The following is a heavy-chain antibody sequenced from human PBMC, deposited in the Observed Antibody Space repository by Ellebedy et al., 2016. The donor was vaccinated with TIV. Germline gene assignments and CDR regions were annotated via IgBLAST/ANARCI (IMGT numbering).Heavy chain of an antibody. V-gene: IGHV3-66*04. CDR2: IYGGDST. CDR3: AKQKSTSAGSSDI. CDR1: GFTVSGNY. D-gene: IGHD2-2*01. J-gene: IGHJ3*02. Sequence: GESLKISCAASGFTVSGNYMSWVRQAPGKGLEWVSVIYGGDSTYYVDSVKGRFTISRDNSKNTLYLQMNSLRVEDTAVYYCAKQKSTSAGSSDIWGQGAMVTVSS.